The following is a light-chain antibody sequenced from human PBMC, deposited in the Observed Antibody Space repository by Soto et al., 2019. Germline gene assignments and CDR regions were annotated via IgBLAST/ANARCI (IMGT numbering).Light chain of an antibody. CDR2: ENY. CDR3: GAWDDSLTGGV. CDR1: SSNIGSYS. J-gene: IGLJ2*01. Sequence: QSVLTQPPSVSAAPGQKVTISCSGSSSNIGSYSVSWYQQLPGTAPKLLIYENYERPSGIPDRFSGSKSGTSATLGITGLQTGDEADYYCGAWDDSLTGGVFGGGTQLTVL. V-gene: IGLV1-51*02.